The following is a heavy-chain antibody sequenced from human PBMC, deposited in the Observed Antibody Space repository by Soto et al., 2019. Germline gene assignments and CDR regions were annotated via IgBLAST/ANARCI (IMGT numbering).Heavy chain of an antibody. V-gene: IGHV4-4*07. D-gene: IGHD3-9*01. CDR1: GGSISSYY. CDR2: IYTSGST. J-gene: IGHJ6*02. Sequence: SETLSLTCTVSGGSISSYYWSWIRQPAGKGLEWIGRIYTSGSTNYNPSLKSRVTMSVDTSKNQFSLKLSSVTAADTAVYYCARGDYDILTGSNSYYYYYGMDVWGQGTTVTVSS. CDR3: ARGDYDILTGSNSYYYYYGMDV.